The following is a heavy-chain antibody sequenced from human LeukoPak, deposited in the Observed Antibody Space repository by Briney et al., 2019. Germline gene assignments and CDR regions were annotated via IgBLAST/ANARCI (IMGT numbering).Heavy chain of an antibody. Sequence: PGGSLRLSCAASGFTFSSNYISWVRQVPGKGLEWVSVIYSGGTTYYADSVKGRFTISRDNSKNTLYLQMNSLRAEDTAVYYCASQSTPVLPFDIWGQGTMVTVSS. CDR2: IYSGGTT. CDR1: GFTFSSNY. V-gene: IGHV3-66*04. CDR3: ASQSTPVLPFDI. J-gene: IGHJ3*02.